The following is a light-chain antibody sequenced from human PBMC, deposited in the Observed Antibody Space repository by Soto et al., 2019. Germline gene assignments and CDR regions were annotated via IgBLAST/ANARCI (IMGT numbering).Light chain of an antibody. Sequence: ETVMTQSPATLSVSPGETATLSCRASQSISSNLAWYQQKPGQAPRLLIYGAFTRATGIPARFSGSGSGTEFSLTISSLQSEDFAVYYCQQYDSWPITFGQGTRLEIK. V-gene: IGKV3-15*01. CDR1: QSISSN. CDR3: QQYDSWPIT. CDR2: GAF. J-gene: IGKJ5*01.